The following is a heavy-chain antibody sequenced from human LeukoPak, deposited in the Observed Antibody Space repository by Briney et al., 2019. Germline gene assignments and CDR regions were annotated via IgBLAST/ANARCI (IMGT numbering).Heavy chain of an antibody. D-gene: IGHD4-17*01. CDR3: AREDYGDYAGVYYFDY. J-gene: IGHJ4*02. CDR2: ISSSSSTI. CDR1: GFTFSSYS. V-gene: IGHV3-48*02. Sequence: GGSLRLSCAASGFTFSSYSMNWVRQAPGKGLEWVSYISSSSSTIYYADSVKSRFTISRDNAKNSLYLQMNSLRDEDTAVYYCAREDYGDYAGVYYFDYWGQGTLVTVSS.